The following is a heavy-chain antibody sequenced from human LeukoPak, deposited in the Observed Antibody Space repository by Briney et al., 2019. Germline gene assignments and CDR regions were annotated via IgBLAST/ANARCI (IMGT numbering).Heavy chain of an antibody. CDR1: GGTFSSYA. J-gene: IGHJ6*03. Sequence: SVKVSCKASGGTFSSYAISWVRQAPGQGLEWMGGIIPIFGTANYAQKFQGRVTITTDESTSTAYMELSSLRSEDTAVYYCARAIFGVVIGHSARYYMDVWGKGTTVTVSS. V-gene: IGHV1-69*05. D-gene: IGHD3-3*02. CDR3: ARAIFGVVIGHSARYYMDV. CDR2: IIPIFGTA.